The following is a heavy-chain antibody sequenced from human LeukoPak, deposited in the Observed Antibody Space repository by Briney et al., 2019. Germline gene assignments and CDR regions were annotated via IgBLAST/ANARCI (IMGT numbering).Heavy chain of an antibody. V-gene: IGHV4-59*08. CDR2: IYYSGST. J-gene: IGHJ3*02. Sequence: SETLSLTCTVSGGSISSYYWSWIRQPPGKGLEWIGYIYYSGSTNYNPSLKSRVTISVDTSKNQFSLKLSSVTAADTAVYYCASGDSSGWGAFDIWGQGTMVTVSS. CDR3: ASGDSSGWGAFDI. D-gene: IGHD3-22*01. CDR1: GGSISSYY.